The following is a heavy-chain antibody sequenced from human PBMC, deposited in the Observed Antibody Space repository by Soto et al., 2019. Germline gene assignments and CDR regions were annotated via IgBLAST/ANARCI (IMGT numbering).Heavy chain of an antibody. CDR1: GGSISGYY. Sequence: PSETLSLTCTVSGGSISGYYWSWIRQPPGKGLEWIGYIYNSGSTDYNPSLKSRVTISVDTSKNQFSLKLSSVTAADTAVYYCARLSYPYYYDSSGNFAGGIDYWGQGTLVTVSS. D-gene: IGHD3-22*01. V-gene: IGHV4-59*08. J-gene: IGHJ4*02. CDR3: ARLSYPYYYDSSGNFAGGIDY. CDR2: IYNSGST.